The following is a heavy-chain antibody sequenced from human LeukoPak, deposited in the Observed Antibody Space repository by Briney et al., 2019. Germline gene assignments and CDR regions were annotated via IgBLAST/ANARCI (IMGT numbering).Heavy chain of an antibody. CDR3: ARGPTGYFDY. J-gene: IGHJ4*02. CDR1: GFTFSSYA. Sequence: GGSLRLSCAASGFTFSSYAMHWARQAPGKGLEWVAVISYDGSNKYYADSVKGRFTISRDNSKNTLYLQMNSLRAEDTAVYYCARGPTGYFDYWGQGTLVTVSS. CDR2: ISYDGSNK. V-gene: IGHV3-30*04.